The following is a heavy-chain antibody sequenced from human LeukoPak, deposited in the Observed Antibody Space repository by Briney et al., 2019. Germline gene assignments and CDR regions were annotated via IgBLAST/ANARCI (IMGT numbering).Heavy chain of an antibody. CDR3: ARGSGGWLIDY. J-gene: IGHJ4*02. V-gene: IGHV3-7*01. Sequence: GGSLRLSCVASGFTFGKYWMSWVRQAPGKGLEWVANIKLDGSEKNYVDAVKGRFTISRDNTKNSRYLQMNSLRAEDTAVYYCARGSGGWLIDYWGQGTLVTVSS. CDR1: GFTFGKYW. D-gene: IGHD5-12*01. CDR2: IKLDGSEK.